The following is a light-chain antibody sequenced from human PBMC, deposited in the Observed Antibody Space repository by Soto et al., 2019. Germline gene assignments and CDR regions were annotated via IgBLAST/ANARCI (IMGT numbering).Light chain of an antibody. J-gene: IGKJ2*01. CDR1: QDISNY. CDR2: DAS. Sequence: DIQMTQSPSSLSASVGDRVTITCQASQDISNYLNWYQQKPGKAPKLLIYDASNLETGVPSRFSESGFGTDFTFTISSLQPEDIATYYCQQYDNPLYTFGQGTKLEIK. V-gene: IGKV1-33*01. CDR3: QQYDNPLYT.